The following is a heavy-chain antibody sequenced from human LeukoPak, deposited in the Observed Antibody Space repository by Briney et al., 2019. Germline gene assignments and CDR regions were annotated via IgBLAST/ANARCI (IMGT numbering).Heavy chain of an antibody. CDR2: INHSGST. CDR3: ARGGEMATIRSDFVLDL. V-gene: IGHV4-34*01. CDR1: GGSFSGYY. J-gene: IGHJ5*02. Sequence: SETLSLTCAVYGGSFSGYYWSWIRQPPGKGLEWIGEINHSGSTNYNPSLKSRVTISVDTSKNQFSLKLSSVTAADTAVYYCARGGEMATIRSDFVLDLWGQGTLVTVSS. D-gene: IGHD5-24*01.